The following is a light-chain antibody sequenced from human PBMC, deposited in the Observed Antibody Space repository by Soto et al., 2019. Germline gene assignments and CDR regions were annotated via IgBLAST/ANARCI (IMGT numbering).Light chain of an antibody. CDR1: SSVVGSYSL. J-gene: IGLJ1*01. Sequence: SVLTPPSPVSGSPWQSVTLSCPGTSSVVGSYSLLSWYQHHPGKAPKLIIYEDIKGPSGVSNRFSGSKSGNTASLRISGLQAEDEADYYCYTYAGGSTYLFGTGTKVTVL. V-gene: IGLV2-23*01. CDR3: YTYAGGSTYL. CDR2: EDI.